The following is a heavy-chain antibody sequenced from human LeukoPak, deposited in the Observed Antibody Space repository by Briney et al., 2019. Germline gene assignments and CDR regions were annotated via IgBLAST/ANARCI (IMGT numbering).Heavy chain of an antibody. CDR1: GFTFSSYG. J-gene: IGHJ4*02. V-gene: IGHV3-30*02. D-gene: IGHD3-10*01. CDR3: AKDPGITMVRGVIEYFDY. CDR2: IRYDGSNK. Sequence: GGSLRLSCAASGFTFSSYGMHWVRQAPGKGLEWVAFIRYDGSNKYYADSVKGRFTISRDNSKNTLYLRMNSLRAEDTAVYYCAKDPGITMVRGVIEYFDYWGQGTLVTVSS.